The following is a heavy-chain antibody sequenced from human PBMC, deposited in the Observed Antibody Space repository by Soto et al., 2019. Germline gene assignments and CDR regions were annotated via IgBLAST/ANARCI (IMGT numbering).Heavy chain of an antibody. CDR2: VYYTGAT. D-gene: IGHD2-15*01. CDR3: ARDNPSPFQYSPAGWFDP. Sequence: SETLSLTCNVPGFSIISGSYFWSWIRQPPGKALEWLGYVYYTGATSYNPALGGRVTISLDTSKTQFSLKLTSVTAADTAVYFCARDNPSPFQYSPAGWFDPWGQGRMVTVSS. J-gene: IGHJ5*02. CDR1: GFSIISGSYF. V-gene: IGHV4-61*01.